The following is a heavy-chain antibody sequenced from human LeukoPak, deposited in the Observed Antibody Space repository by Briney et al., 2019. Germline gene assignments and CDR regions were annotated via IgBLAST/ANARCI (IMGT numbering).Heavy chain of an antibody. D-gene: IGHD6-19*01. V-gene: IGHV3-21*01. CDR1: GFTFSSYS. Sequence: GGSLRLSCAASGFTFSSYSMNWVRQAPGKGLEWVSSISSSSSYIYYADSVKGRFTISRDNAKNSLYLQMNSLRAEDTAVYYCARDYSRIAVAGKGAVDYWGQGTLVTVSS. CDR3: ARDYSRIAVAGKGAVDY. CDR2: ISSSSSYI. J-gene: IGHJ4*02.